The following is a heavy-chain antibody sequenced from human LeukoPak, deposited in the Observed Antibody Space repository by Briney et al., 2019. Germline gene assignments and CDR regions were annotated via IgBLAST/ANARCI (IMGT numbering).Heavy chain of an antibody. CDR1: GYTFINYG. Sequence: ASVTVSCKASGYTFINYGITWVRQAPGQGLEWMGWISGYNDNTNYAQNLQGRVTMSADTSTNTTYMELRGLRFDDTAVYYCARGGVSSAYVDYWGQGTLVSVPS. J-gene: IGHJ4*02. CDR3: ARGGVSSAYVDY. D-gene: IGHD3-22*01. CDR2: ISGYNDNT. V-gene: IGHV1-18*04.